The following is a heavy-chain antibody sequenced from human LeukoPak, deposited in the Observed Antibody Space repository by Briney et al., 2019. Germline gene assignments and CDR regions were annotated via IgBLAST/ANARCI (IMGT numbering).Heavy chain of an antibody. CDR2: IYYSGST. J-gene: IGHJ5*02. CDR1: GYSISSGYY. Sequence: SETLSLTCTVSGYSISSGYYWGWIRQPPGKGLEWIGSIYYSGSTYYNPSLKSRVTISVDTSKNQFSLKLSSVTAADTAVYYCARQMRPNWFDPWGQGTLVTVSS. D-gene: IGHD6-25*01. V-gene: IGHV4-38-2*02. CDR3: ARQMRPNWFDP.